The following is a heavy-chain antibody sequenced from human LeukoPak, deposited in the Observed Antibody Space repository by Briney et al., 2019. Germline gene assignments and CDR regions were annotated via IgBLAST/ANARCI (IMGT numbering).Heavy chain of an antibody. CDR1: GGSISSSSYY. J-gene: IGHJ5*02. CDR2: IYYSGST. D-gene: IGHD2-15*01. CDR3: ARDAYCSGGTCPRGVWFDP. V-gene: IGHV4-39*07. Sequence: PSETLSLTCTVSGGSISSSSYYWGWIRQPPGKGLEWIGSIYYSGSTYYNPSLKSRVTISVDTSKNQFSLKLSSVTAADTAVYYCARDAYCSGGTCPRGVWFDPWGQGTLVTVSS.